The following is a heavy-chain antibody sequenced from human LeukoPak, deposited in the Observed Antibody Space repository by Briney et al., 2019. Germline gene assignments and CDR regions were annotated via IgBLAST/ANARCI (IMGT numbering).Heavy chain of an antibody. J-gene: IGHJ4*02. CDR2: INNGGDYI. CDR1: GFTFNTFN. D-gene: IGHD3-9*01. CDR3: ARGHYDVLAASYKWTPDY. V-gene: IGHV3-21*01. Sequence: AGTLTLNCAASGFTFNTFNMNWLRQAPGKGLEWVSYINNGGDYIYYADSAKGRFTTSRDKAKNSLSLQLSSLRVEDTAVYYCARGHYDVLAASYKWTPDYWGQGTLVTVSS.